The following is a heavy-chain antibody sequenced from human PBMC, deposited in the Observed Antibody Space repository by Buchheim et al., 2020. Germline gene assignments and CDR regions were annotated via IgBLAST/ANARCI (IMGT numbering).Heavy chain of an antibody. Sequence: QVQLVESGGGVVQPGRSLRLSCAASGFSFRSYGMHWVRQAPGKGLEWVAVIWYDGSNKYYADSVKGRFTISRDNSKSTLDLQMHSLRAEDTAVYYCARGPTGDYNEDWYLDLWGRGTL. CDR3: ARGPTGDYNEDWYLDL. V-gene: IGHV3-33*01. CDR2: IWYDGSNK. D-gene: IGHD4-17*01. J-gene: IGHJ2*01. CDR1: GFSFRSYG.